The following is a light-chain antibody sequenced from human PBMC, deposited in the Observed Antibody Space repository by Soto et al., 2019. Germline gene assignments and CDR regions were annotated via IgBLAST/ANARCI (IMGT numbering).Light chain of an antibody. CDR3: SSYTSSSTRV. Sequence: QSALTQPASVSGSPGQSITISCTGTSSDVGGYNYVSWYQQHPGKAPKLMIYEVSNRPSGVSNRFSGSKSGTTASLTISGLQAEDDADYYCSSYTSSSTRVFGGGTKVTVL. J-gene: IGLJ2*01. CDR2: EVS. CDR1: SSDVGGYNY. V-gene: IGLV2-14*01.